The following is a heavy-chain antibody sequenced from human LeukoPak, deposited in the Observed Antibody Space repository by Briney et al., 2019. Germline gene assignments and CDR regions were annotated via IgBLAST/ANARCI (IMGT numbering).Heavy chain of an antibody. V-gene: IGHV4-34*01. Sequence: SETLSLTCGVYGDSFSSYYWTWVRQPPGKVLEWVGEINHSGSTNYNPSLKSRVTISVDTSKNRFSLKLSSVTAADTAVYYCARGYCSSTSCFRGRGNRLNWFDPWGQGTLVTVSS. CDR3: ARGYCSSTSCFRGRGNRLNWFDP. CDR1: GDSFSSYY. D-gene: IGHD2-2*01. J-gene: IGHJ5*02. CDR2: INHSGST.